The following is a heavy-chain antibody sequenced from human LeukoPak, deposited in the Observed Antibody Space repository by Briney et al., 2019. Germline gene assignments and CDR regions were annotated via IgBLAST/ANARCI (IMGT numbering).Heavy chain of an antibody. Sequence: GGSLRLSCAASGFTFSSYAMSWVRQAPGKGLEWVANIKQDGSEKYYVDSVKGRFTISRDNAKNSLYLQMNSLRAEDTAVYYCAREWTAAGLFDYWGQGTLVTVSS. D-gene: IGHD6-13*01. CDR3: AREWTAAGLFDY. J-gene: IGHJ4*02. CDR2: IKQDGSEK. CDR1: GFTFSSYA. V-gene: IGHV3-7*01.